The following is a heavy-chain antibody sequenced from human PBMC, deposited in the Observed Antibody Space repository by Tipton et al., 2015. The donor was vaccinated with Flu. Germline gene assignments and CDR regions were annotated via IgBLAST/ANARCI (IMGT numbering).Heavy chain of an antibody. D-gene: IGHD4-11*01. V-gene: IGHV1-3*01. Sequence: QSGAEVKKPGASVKVSCKASGYTFTNYPIHWVRQAPGQRLEWMGWVNGGIGNTKYSQKFQDRVTITRDISATTAYMELSSLRSEDTAVYYCARILTTRAPFDLWGQGTLVIVSS. J-gene: IGHJ4*02. CDR1: GYTFTNYP. CDR3: ARILTTRAPFDL. CDR2: VNGGIGNT.